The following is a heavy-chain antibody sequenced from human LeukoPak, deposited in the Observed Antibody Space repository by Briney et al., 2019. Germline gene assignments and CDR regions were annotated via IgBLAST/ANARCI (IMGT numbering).Heavy chain of an antibody. CDR1: GGSISSYY. J-gene: IGHJ3*02. CDR3: ARGENYYDSSGFYYVNALDI. V-gene: IGHV4-4*07. CDR2: IYTSGST. D-gene: IGHD3-22*01. Sequence: SETLSLTCTVSGGSISSYYWSWIRQPAGKGLEWIGRIYTSGSTNYNPSLKSRVTMSVDTSNNQFSLKLSSVTAADTAVYYCARGENYYDSSGFYYVNALDIWGRGTMVTVS.